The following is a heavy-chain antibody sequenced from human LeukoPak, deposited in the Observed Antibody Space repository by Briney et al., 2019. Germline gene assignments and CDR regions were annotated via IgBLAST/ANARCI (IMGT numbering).Heavy chain of an antibody. D-gene: IGHD3-10*01. CDR1: GFTFSSYW. CDR2: INQDGSEK. J-gene: IGHJ4*02. V-gene: IGHV3-7*01. Sequence: GGSLRLSCAASGFTFSSYWMSWVRQAPGKGLEWVANINQDGSEKYYVDSVKGRFTISRDNAKNSLYLQMISLRAGDTAVYYYASLQYGSGSYYSRYFDYWGQGTLVTVSS. CDR3: ASLQYGSGSYYSRYFDY.